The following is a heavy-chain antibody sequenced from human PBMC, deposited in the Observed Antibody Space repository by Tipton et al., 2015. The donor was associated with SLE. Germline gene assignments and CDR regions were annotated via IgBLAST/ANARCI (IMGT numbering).Heavy chain of an antibody. CDR3: ARGTGCSSTSCANWFDP. V-gene: IGHV3-7*01. CDR2: IKQDGSEK. Sequence: SLRLSCAASGFTFSSYWMSGVRQAPGKGLEWVANIKQDGSEKYYVDSVKGRFTISRDNAKNSLYLQMNSLRAEDTAVYYCARGTGCSSTSCANWFDPWGQGTLVTVSS. CDR1: GFTFSSYW. D-gene: IGHD2-2*01. J-gene: IGHJ5*02.